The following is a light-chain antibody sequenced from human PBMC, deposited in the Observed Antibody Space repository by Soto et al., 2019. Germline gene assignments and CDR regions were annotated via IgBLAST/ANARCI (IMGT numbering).Light chain of an antibody. Sequence: DIQMTQSPSTLSASVGDRVTITCRASQSISSWLTWYQQKPGKAPKVLIYKASSLQSGVPSRFSGSGSGTDFTLTISRLQPDDFATYYCLQYHSYPYTFGQGTKLEIK. CDR2: KAS. CDR1: QSISSW. J-gene: IGKJ2*01. V-gene: IGKV1-5*03. CDR3: LQYHSYPYT.